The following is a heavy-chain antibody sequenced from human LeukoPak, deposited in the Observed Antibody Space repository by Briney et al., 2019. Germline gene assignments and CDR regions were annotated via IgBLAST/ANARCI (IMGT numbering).Heavy chain of an antibody. Sequence: GGSLRLSCAVSGFTFSDYWMTWVRQAPGKGLEWVSYISSSSSTIYYADSVKGRFTISRDNAKNSLYLQMNSLRAEDTAVYYCARVGVATTERVYYYYGMDVWGQGTTVTVSS. D-gene: IGHD5-12*01. V-gene: IGHV3-48*04. J-gene: IGHJ6*02. CDR1: GFTFSDYW. CDR3: ARVGVATTERVYYYYGMDV. CDR2: ISSSSSTI.